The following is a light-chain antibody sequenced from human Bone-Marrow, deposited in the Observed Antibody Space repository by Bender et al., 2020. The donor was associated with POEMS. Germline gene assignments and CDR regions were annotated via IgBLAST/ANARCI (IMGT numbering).Light chain of an antibody. CDR1: SSDVGAYKY. Sequence: QSALTQPRSVSGSPGQSVTISCTGTSSDVGAYKYVFWYQQHPGKAPKLLIYDATKRPSGVPDRFSGSKAGNTASLTISGLQADDEADYYCSYAGSYTLMFGGGTKLTVL. CDR3: CSYAGSYTLM. J-gene: IGLJ3*02. V-gene: IGLV2-11*01. CDR2: DAT.